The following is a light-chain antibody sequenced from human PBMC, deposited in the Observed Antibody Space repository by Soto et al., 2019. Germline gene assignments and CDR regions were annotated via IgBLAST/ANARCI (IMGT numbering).Light chain of an antibody. CDR3: SSYTTTSTQV. J-gene: IGLJ1*01. CDR1: SSDIGHYNY. CDR2: EGR. Sequence: QSVLTQPASVSGSAGQSITISFTGTSSDIGHYNYVSWYQQQPGKVATLIVSEGRNRPPGVSDRFSGPKSGNSPSQTISGLQTEDEAGYYCSSYTTTSTQVFGSGTKLTVL. V-gene: IGLV2-14*01.